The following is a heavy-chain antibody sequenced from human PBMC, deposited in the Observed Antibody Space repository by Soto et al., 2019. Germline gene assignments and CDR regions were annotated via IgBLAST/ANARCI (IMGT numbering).Heavy chain of an antibody. CDR3: VGRQYYFDC. J-gene: IGHJ4*02. V-gene: IGHV3-30*03. Sequence: QVQLVESGGGMVQPGRSLRLSCADSGFPFTTYGMHWVREGPGKGLEWVAVISYDGSNKYYADSVKGRFTISRDNSKNTRYLQMNSLRPEDTAWYYSVGRQYYFDCHGQGTLVT. D-gene: IGHD3-10*01. CDR1: GFPFTTYG. CDR2: ISYDGSNK.